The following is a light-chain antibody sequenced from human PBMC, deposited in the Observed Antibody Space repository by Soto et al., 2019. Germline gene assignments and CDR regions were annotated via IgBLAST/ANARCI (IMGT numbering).Light chain of an antibody. Sequence: DIQMTQSPSSLSASVGDRVTITCRASQGIRNDLAWYQQKPGKAPQRLIHAASSLEGGVPSRFSGSVSGTEFTLTISCLQAEDFATYYCLQHNDYPRTFGQGTKVEIK. CDR2: AAS. CDR3: LQHNDYPRT. V-gene: IGKV1-17*01. CDR1: QGIRND. J-gene: IGKJ1*01.